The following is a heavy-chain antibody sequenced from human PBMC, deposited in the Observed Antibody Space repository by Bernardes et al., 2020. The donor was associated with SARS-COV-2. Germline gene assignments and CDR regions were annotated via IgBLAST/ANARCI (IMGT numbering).Heavy chain of an antibody. Sequence: LSLTCTVSGGSISSSSYYWGWIRQPPGKGLEWIGSIYYSGSTYYNPSLKSRVTISVDTSKNQFSLKLSSVTAADTAVYYCARVYYDFWSGYSPAYYFDYWGQGTLVTVSS. V-gene: IGHV4-39*07. CDR1: GGSISSSSYY. CDR2: IYYSGST. CDR3: ARVYYDFWSGYSPAYYFDY. J-gene: IGHJ4*02. D-gene: IGHD3-3*01.